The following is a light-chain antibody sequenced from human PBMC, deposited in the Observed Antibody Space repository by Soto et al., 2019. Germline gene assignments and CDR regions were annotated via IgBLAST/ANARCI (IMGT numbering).Light chain of an antibody. Sequence: EIVMTQSPATLSVSPGERVTLSCRASQTVSSNLAWYQQKPGQSPRLLISGTSTRATGIPARFSGSGSGTEFTLTFSSLQSEDFAVYYCHHYNFWPSFGQGTKVDIK. J-gene: IGKJ1*01. CDR1: QTVSSN. V-gene: IGKV3-15*01. CDR2: GTS. CDR3: HHYNFWPS.